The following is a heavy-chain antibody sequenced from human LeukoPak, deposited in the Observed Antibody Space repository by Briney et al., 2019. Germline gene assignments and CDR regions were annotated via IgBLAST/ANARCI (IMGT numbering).Heavy chain of an antibody. CDR1: GFTFSTCA. Sequence: GGSLRLSCTASGFTFSTCAMSWVRQAPGKGLEWVSTISGGGRSTDYADSVKGHFTISRDNSKNTLYLQMNSLRAEDTAVYYCARERYFDYWGQETLVTVSS. CDR2: ISGGGRST. V-gene: IGHV3-23*01. J-gene: IGHJ4*02. CDR3: ARERYFDY.